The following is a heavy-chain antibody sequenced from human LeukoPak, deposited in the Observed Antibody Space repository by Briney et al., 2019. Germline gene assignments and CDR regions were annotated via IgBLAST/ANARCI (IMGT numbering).Heavy chain of an antibody. J-gene: IGHJ3*02. CDR2: ISASGGST. CDR3: VREGPRGLAFDI. CDR1: GFTFRSHD. V-gene: IGHV3-23*01. Sequence: GGSLRLSCAASGFTFRSHDMSWVRQAPGKGLEWVSGISASGGSTFYADSVKGRFTISRDSSKNTLYLQMNGLRVEDTAVYYCVREGPRGLAFDIWGQGTMVTVSS. D-gene: IGHD3/OR15-3a*01.